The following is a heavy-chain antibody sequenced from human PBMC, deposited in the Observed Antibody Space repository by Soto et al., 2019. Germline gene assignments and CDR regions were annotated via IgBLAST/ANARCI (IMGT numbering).Heavy chain of an antibody. CDR2: ISSSSSYI. J-gene: IGHJ5*02. CDR3: ARLQERITIFWGFDP. V-gene: IGHV3-21*01. CDR1: GFTFSSYS. D-gene: IGHD3-9*01. Sequence: EVQLVESGGGLVKPGGSLRLSCAASGFTFSSYSMNWVRQAPGKGLEWVSSISSSSSYIYYADSVKGRFTISRDNAKNSLYLQIKRLRAEDTAVYYCARLQERITIFWGFDPWGQGTLVTVSS.